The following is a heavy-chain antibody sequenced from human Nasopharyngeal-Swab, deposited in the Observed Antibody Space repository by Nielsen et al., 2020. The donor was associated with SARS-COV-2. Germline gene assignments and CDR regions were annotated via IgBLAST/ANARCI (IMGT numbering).Heavy chain of an antibody. CDR1: GFKFESYW. J-gene: IGHJ4*02. CDR2: IKQDGSET. Sequence: GGPLRLSCAASGFKFESYWMSWVRQVPGKGLEWVATIKQDGSETSYVDSVRGRFTISRDNGKNSLYLQMNSLRVGDTAVYYCARRRTYATFDYWGQGDLVTVSS. V-gene: IGHV3-7*05. CDR3: ARRRTYATFDY. D-gene: IGHD2-8*01.